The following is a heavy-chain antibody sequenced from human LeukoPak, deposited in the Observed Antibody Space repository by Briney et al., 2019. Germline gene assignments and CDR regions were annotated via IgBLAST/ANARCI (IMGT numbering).Heavy chain of an antibody. V-gene: IGHV3-23*01. Sequence: GGSLRVSCAASGFTFSSYAMSWVRQAPGKGLEWVSAISGSGGSTYYADSVKGRFTISRDNSKNTLYLQMNSLRAEDTAVYYCARSYGYSSGWYYFDYWGQGTLVTVSS. CDR3: ARSYGYSSGWYYFDY. D-gene: IGHD6-19*01. CDR1: GFTFSSYA. J-gene: IGHJ4*02. CDR2: ISGSGGST.